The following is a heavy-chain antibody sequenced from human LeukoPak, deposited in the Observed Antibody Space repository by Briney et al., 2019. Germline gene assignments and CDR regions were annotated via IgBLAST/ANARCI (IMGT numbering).Heavy chain of an antibody. CDR1: GGSIRSSYYY. CDR3: ARQGVTMIRGVIIYYHGMDV. V-gene: IGHV4-31*03. Sequence: SETLSLTCTVSGGSIRSSYYYWGWIRQHPGKGLEWIGNIYYSGSTYYNPSLKSRVTMSVDTSKNQFSVKLSSVTAADTAVYYCARQGVTMIRGVIIYYHGMDVWGQGTTVTVSS. J-gene: IGHJ6*02. D-gene: IGHD3-10*01. CDR2: IYYSGST.